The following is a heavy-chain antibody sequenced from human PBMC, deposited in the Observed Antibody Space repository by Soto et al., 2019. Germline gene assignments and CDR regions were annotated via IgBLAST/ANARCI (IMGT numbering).Heavy chain of an antibody. CDR3: ARATGAYYDSSGLVY. CDR2: INPSGGST. J-gene: IGHJ4*02. D-gene: IGHD3-22*01. Sequence: ASVKVSCKASGYTFTSYYMHWVRQAPGQGLEWMGKINPSGGSTSYAQKFQGRVTMTRDTSTSTVYMELSSLRSEDTAVYYCARATGAYYDSSGLVYWGQGTLVTVSS. CDR1: GYTFTSYY. V-gene: IGHV1-46*01.